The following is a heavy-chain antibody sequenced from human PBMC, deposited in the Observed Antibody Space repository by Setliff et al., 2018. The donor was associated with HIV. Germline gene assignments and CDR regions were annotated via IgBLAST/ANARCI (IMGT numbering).Heavy chain of an antibody. J-gene: IGHJ3*02. D-gene: IGHD2-21*02. V-gene: IGHV1-69*13. CDR1: GDSFSSYD. Sequence: PGASVKVSCKASGDSFSSYDISFLRQAPGQGPEWMGRIIPIFGTPDYPRRFQHRVTITADESTTTVHMELSNLRSEDTGVYYCARREHPCGGDCYKVGPFDIWGQGTVVTVSS. CDR2: IIPIFGTP. CDR3: ARREHPCGGDCYKVGPFDI.